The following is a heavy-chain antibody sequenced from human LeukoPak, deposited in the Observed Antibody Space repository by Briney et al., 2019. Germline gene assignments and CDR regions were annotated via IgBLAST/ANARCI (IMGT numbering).Heavy chain of an antibody. CDR1: RFTFSTYW. D-gene: IGHD2-15*01. J-gene: IGHJ4*02. CDR3: ARGDKFSGDY. Sequence: PGGSLRLSCAACRFTFSTYWMSWVRQAPGKGLEWVANIHQDGNEKYYVDSVKGRFTISRDNAKNSLYLQMNSLRAEDTAVYYCARGDKFSGDYWGQGTLVTVSS. CDR2: IHQDGNEK. V-gene: IGHV3-7*04.